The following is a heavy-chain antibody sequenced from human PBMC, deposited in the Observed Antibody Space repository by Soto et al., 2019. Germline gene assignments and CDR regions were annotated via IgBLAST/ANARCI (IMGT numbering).Heavy chain of an antibody. Sequence: SETLSLTCAVSGGSIDSGAFSLSWIRQPPGKGLEWVGYVTHSGTAYSIPSLNGRLTLSVDSSQTQFSLKLTSVTAADSAFYYCARIHWAQSSLDYWGRGILVTVSS. CDR1: GGSIDSGAFS. D-gene: IGHD6-19*01. J-gene: IGHJ4*02. V-gene: IGHV4-30-2*01. CDR2: VTHSGTA. CDR3: ARIHWAQSSLDY.